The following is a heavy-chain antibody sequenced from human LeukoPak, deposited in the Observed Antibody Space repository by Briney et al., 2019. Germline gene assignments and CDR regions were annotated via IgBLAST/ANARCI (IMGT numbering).Heavy chain of an antibody. CDR1: GGSFSGCY. Sequence: SETLSLTCAVYGGSFSGCYWSWIRQPPGKGLEWIGEINHSGSTNYNPSLKSRVTISVDTSKNQFSLKLSSVTAADTAVYYCARGKGKITIFGVVTSYNWFDPWGQGTLVTVSS. CDR3: ARGKGKITIFGVVTSYNWFDP. J-gene: IGHJ5*02. V-gene: IGHV4-34*01. D-gene: IGHD3-3*01. CDR2: INHSGST.